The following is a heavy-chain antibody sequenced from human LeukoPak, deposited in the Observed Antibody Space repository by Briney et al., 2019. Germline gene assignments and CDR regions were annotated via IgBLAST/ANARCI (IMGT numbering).Heavy chain of an antibody. CDR1: GFTFNNYA. CDR2: ISGSGGST. J-gene: IGHJ4*02. V-gene: IGHV3-23*01. CDR3: ASGGVYSGYDSGH. D-gene: IGHD5-12*01. Sequence: PGGSLRLSCAASGFTFNNYAMSWVRQAPGKGLEWVSAISGSGGSTNYADSVKGRFTISRDNSKNMLYLQMNSLRAEDTAVYYCASGGVYSGYDSGHWGQGTLVTVSS.